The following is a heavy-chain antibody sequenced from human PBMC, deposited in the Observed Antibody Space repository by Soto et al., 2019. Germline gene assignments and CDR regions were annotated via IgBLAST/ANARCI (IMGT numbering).Heavy chain of an antibody. V-gene: IGHV3-33*01. CDR1: GFSFSSSG. Sequence: QVQLVESGGGVVQPGRSLRLSCAASGFSFSSSGMHWVRQAPGKGLEWVAIIWYDGRNKYYADSVKGRFTISRDNSKNTRYLQMNSLRAEDTAVYYCARKSPRYSMDVWGHGTTVTVCS. CDR3: ARKSPRYSMDV. D-gene: IGHD3-9*01. J-gene: IGHJ6*02. CDR2: IWYDGRNK.